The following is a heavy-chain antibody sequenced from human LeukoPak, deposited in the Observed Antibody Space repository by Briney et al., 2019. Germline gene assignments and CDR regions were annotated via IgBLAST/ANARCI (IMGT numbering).Heavy chain of an antibody. CDR2: ISGSGGST. CDR1: GFTFSSYG. D-gene: IGHD6-13*01. Sequence: GGSLRLSCAASGFTFSSYGMSWVRQAPGKGLEWVSAISGSGGSTYYADSVKGRFTISRDNSKNTLYLQMNSLRAEDTAVYYCAKDGYSSSWYYLYYYMDVWGKGTTVTISS. CDR3: AKDGYSSSWYYLYYYMDV. J-gene: IGHJ6*03. V-gene: IGHV3-23*01.